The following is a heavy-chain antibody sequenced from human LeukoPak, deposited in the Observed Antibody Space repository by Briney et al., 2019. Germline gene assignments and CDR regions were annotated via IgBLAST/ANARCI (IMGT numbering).Heavy chain of an antibody. Sequence: QSGGSLRLSCAASGFTFSSYAMSWVRQAPGKGLEWVANIKQDGSEKYYVDSVKGRFTISRDNAKNSLYLQMNSLRAEDTAVYYCAREGSGYYDFWSGYYTSYYFDYWGQGTLVTVSS. CDR1: GFTFSSYA. D-gene: IGHD3-3*01. CDR2: IKQDGSEK. J-gene: IGHJ4*02. CDR3: AREGSGYYDFWSGYYTSYYFDY. V-gene: IGHV3-7*01.